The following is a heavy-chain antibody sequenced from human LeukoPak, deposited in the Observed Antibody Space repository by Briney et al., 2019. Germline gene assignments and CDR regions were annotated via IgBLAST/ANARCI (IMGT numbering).Heavy chain of an antibody. D-gene: IGHD3-10*01. J-gene: IGHJ4*02. Sequence: SETLSLTCTVSGGSISSSSYYWGWIRQPPGKGLEWIGSIYYSGSTYYNPSLKSRVTISVDTSKNQFSLKLSSVTAADTAVYYCARQGRSGSYYNAHWYYFDYWGQGTLVPVSS. CDR1: GGSISSSSYY. V-gene: IGHV4-39*01. CDR2: IYYSGST. CDR3: ARQGRSGSYYNAHWYYFDY.